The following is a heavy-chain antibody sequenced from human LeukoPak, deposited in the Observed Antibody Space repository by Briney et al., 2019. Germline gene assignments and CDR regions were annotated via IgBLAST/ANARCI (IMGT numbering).Heavy chain of an antibody. D-gene: IGHD5-18*01. Sequence: GRSLRLSCAASGFTFSSYGMHWVRQAPSKGLEWVAVMSYDGSKKYYADSVKDRFTISRDNTKNTMYLQMNSLRAEDTAVYYCAKDMEYSYGWGGGDFDFWGQGTLVTVSS. CDR1: GFTFSSYG. J-gene: IGHJ4*02. CDR3: AKDMEYSYGWGGGDFDF. CDR2: MSYDGSKK. V-gene: IGHV3-30*18.